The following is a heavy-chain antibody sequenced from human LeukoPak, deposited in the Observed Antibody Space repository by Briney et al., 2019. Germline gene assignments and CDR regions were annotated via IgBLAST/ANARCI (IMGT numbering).Heavy chain of an antibody. CDR3: ARRSPYYYDSTGNANYFDY. V-gene: IGHV4-59*02. D-gene: IGHD3-22*01. CDR2: ISYTGST. J-gene: IGHJ4*01. CDR1: GGSVSNYY. Sequence: SETLSLTCTVYGGSVSNYYWTWVRQPPGRGLEWIGYISYTGSTNYNPSLKSRVTISVDTPKNQFSLKLSSVTTADTAVYYCARRSPYYYDSTGNANYFDYWGQGTLVTVSS.